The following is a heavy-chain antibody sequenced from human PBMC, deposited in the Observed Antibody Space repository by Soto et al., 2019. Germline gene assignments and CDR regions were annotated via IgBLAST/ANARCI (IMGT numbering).Heavy chain of an antibody. CDR2: ISSNGGST. CDR1: GFTFSSYA. J-gene: IGHJ4*02. Sequence: EVQLVESGGGLVQPGGSLRPSCAASGFTFSSYAMHWVRQAPGKGLEYVSAISSNGGSTYYANSVKGRFTISRDNSKNTLYLQMGSLRAEDMAVYYCARVGSSSWYDYWGQGTLVTVSS. D-gene: IGHD6-13*01. CDR3: ARVGSSSWYDY. V-gene: IGHV3-64*01.